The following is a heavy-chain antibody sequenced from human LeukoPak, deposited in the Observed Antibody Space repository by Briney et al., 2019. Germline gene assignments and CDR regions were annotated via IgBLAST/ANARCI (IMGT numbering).Heavy chain of an antibody. V-gene: IGHV4-34*01. CDR1: GGSFSGYY. CDR3: ARGRPIAGYYYYYGMDV. Sequence: SETLSLTCAVYGGSFSGYYWSWIRQPPRKGLAGIGEINHSGSTNYNPSLKSRVTISVDTSKNQFSLTLSSVTAADTAVYYCARGRPIAGYYYYYGMDVWGQGTTVTVSS. J-gene: IGHJ6*02. D-gene: IGHD6-13*01. CDR2: INHSGST.